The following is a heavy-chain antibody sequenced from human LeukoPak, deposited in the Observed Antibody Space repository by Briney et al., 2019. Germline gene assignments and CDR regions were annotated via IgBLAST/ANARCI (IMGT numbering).Heavy chain of an antibody. CDR3: ARAKSSSLSWPLFDY. Sequence: NPSETLSLTCTVSGGSISSYYWSWIRQPPGKGLEWIGYIYYSGSTNYNPSLKSRVTISVDTSKNQFSLKLSSVTAADTAVYYCARAKSSSLSWPLFDYWGQGTLVTVSS. V-gene: IGHV4-59*01. J-gene: IGHJ4*02. CDR1: GGSISSYY. D-gene: IGHD6-13*01. CDR2: IYYSGST.